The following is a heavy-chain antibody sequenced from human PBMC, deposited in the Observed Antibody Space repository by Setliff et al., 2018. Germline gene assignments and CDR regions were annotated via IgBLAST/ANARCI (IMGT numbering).Heavy chain of an antibody. CDR2: ISGSGGST. D-gene: IGHD2-2*01. J-gene: IGHJ2*01. Sequence: PGGSLRLSCAASGFTFSSYAMSWVRQAPGKGLEWVSAISGSGGSTYYADSVKGRFTISRDNSKNTLYLQMNSLRAEDTAVYYCAKRVRSYCSSTSCSSSLWYFDLWGRGTLVTVSS. V-gene: IGHV3-23*01. CDR1: GFTFSSYA. CDR3: AKRVRSYCSSTSCSSSLWYFDL.